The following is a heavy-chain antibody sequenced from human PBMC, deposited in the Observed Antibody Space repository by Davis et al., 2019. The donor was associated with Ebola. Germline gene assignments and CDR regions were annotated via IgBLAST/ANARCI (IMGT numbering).Heavy chain of an antibody. J-gene: IGHJ3*02. CDR3: AKDLGTSGIFDM. V-gene: IGHV3-48*02. CDR2: ISSGSSTL. CDR1: GFSFSRYD. Sequence: GESLKISCVASGFSFSRYDMNWVRQAPGKGLEWVSYISSGSSTLKYADSVKGRFTISRDNAKNSLYLQMNSLRDEDTAVYFCAKDLGTSGIFDMLGQGTVVTVSS. D-gene: IGHD1-7*01.